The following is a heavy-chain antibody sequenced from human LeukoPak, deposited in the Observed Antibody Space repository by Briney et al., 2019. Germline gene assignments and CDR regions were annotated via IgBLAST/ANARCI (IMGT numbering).Heavy chain of an antibody. Sequence: SETLSLTCAVSGDSISSGGYWWSWIRQHPGKGPEWIGYISYGGKADYNPSLKSRVAISADTPKNQFSLKLSSVTAADTAVYYCARFEAYCGGDCYSYWFDPWGQGTLVTVSS. D-gene: IGHD2-21*02. J-gene: IGHJ5*02. CDR2: ISYGGKA. CDR3: ARFEAYCGGDCYSYWFDP. CDR1: GDSISSGGYW. V-gene: IGHV4-31*11.